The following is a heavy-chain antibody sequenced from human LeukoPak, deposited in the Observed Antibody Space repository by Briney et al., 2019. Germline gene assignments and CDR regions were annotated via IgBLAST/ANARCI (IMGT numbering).Heavy chain of an antibody. Sequence: SEILSLTCAVYGGSFSGYYWSWIRQPPGKGLEWIGEINHSGSTNYNPSLKSRVTISVDTSKNQFSLKLSSVTAADTAVYYCARQLLWFGELHFDYWGQGTLVTVSS. CDR2: INHSGST. V-gene: IGHV4-34*01. D-gene: IGHD3-10*01. CDR3: ARQLLWFGELHFDY. CDR1: GGSFSGYY. J-gene: IGHJ4*02.